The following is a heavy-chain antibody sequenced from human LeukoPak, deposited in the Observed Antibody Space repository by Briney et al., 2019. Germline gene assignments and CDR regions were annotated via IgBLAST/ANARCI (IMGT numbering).Heavy chain of an antibody. V-gene: IGHV1-69*13. CDR2: IIPIFGTS. D-gene: IGHD5-18*01. CDR1: GGTFSSYA. Sequence: EASVKVSCKASGGTFSSYAISWVRQAPGQGLEWMGGIIPIFGTSNYAHKFQGRVTITADESTSTVYMELSSLRSDDTAIYYCAFEGYNYGYNWGQGTLVTVSS. J-gene: IGHJ4*02. CDR3: AFEGYNYGYN.